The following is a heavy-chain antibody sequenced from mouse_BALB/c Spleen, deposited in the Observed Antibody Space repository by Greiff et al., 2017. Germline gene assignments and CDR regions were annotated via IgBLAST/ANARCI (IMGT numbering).Heavy chain of an antibody. CDR2: ISSGGST. V-gene: IGHV5-6-5*01. CDR1: GFTFSSYA. J-gene: IGHJ3*01. D-gene: IGHD1-1*01. CDR3: ARGQDYGEAY. Sequence: EVMLVESGGGLVKPGGSLKLSCAASGFTFSSYAMSWVRQTPEKRLEWVASISSGGSTYYPDSVKGRFTISRDNARNILYLQMSSLRSEDTAMYYCARGQDYGEAYWGQGTLVTVSA.